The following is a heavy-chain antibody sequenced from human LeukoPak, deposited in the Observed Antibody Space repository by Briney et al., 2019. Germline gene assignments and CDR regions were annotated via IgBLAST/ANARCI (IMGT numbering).Heavy chain of an antibody. CDR1: GGSISNYY. V-gene: IGHV4-59*01. CDR3: ARCFIVYGDLLVAD. Sequence: SETLSLTCTVSGGSISNYYWTWIRQPPGKGLEWIGFISYSGNTNYNPSLKSRVTISLDTSKNQFSLKLISVTAADTAVYYCARCFIVYGDLLVADWGQGTLVTVSS. D-gene: IGHD4-17*01. J-gene: IGHJ4*02. CDR2: ISYSGNT.